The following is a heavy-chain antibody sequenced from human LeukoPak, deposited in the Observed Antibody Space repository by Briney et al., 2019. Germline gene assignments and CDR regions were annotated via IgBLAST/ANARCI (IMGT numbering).Heavy chain of an antibody. V-gene: IGHV3-7*01. CDR3: ARGTTTIFGVAPTYFDY. Sequence: PGRSLRLSCAASGFTFSRYWMTWVRQAPGKGLEWVANIKQDGSEKSYVDPMKGRFTISRDNAKNSLFLQMNSLRAEDTALYYCARGTTTIFGVAPTYFDYWGQGTLVTVSS. D-gene: IGHD3-3*01. CDR2: IKQDGSEK. J-gene: IGHJ4*02. CDR1: GFTFSRYW.